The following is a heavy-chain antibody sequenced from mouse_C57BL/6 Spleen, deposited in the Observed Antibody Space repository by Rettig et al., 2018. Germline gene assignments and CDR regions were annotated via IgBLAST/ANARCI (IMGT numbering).Heavy chain of an antibody. CDR1: GYSITSGYY. V-gene: IGHV3-6*01. CDR3: ARWLIYYDYDEAY. CDR2: ISYDGSN. Sequence: DVQLQESGPGLVKPSQSLSLTCSVTGYSITSGYYWNWIRHVPGNKLEWMGYISYDGSNHYNPSLKNRTSINRDTSKNQLFLKLKSVTTEDTATCYGARWLIYYDYDEAYWSQGTLVTAS. D-gene: IGHD2-4*01. J-gene: IGHJ3*01.